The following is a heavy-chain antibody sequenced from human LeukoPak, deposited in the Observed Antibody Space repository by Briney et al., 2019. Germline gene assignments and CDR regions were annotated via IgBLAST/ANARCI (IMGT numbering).Heavy chain of an antibody. V-gene: IGHV1-2*02. CDR3: ASTSGFWSGYYHPFDY. CDR2: INPNSGGT. J-gene: IGHJ4*02. Sequence: ASVKVSCKASGYTFTCYYMHWVRQAPGQGLEGMGWINPNSGGTNYAQKFQGRVTMTRDTSISTAYMELSRLRSDDTAVYYCASTSGFWSGYYHPFDYWGQGTLVTVSS. CDR1: GYTFTCYY. D-gene: IGHD3-3*01.